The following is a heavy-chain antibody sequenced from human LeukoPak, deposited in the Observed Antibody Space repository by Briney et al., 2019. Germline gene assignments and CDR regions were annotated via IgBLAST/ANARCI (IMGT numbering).Heavy chain of an antibody. CDR1: RFTFSSYW. CDR3: AKVMTVAGNYYFDY. CDR2: ISGSGGST. D-gene: IGHD6-19*01. J-gene: IGHJ4*02. V-gene: IGHV3-23*01. Sequence: GGSLRLSCAASRFTFSSYWMSWVRQAPGKGLEWVSAISGSGGSTYYADSVKGRFTISRDNSKSTLYLQMNSLRAEDTAVYYCAKVMTVAGNYYFDYWGQGTPVTVSS.